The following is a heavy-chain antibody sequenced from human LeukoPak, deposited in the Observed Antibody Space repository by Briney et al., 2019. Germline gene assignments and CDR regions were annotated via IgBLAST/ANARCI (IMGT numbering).Heavy chain of an antibody. J-gene: IGHJ4*02. CDR1: GSTFSSYV. CDR2: ISGSGATT. D-gene: IGHD1-1*01. Sequence: GGSLRLSCAASGSTFSSYVMSWVRQAPGKGLEWVSAISGSGATTYYADSVKGRFTISRDNSKNTLYLHMNSLRAEDTAVYYCAKRVSGTTFYWGQGTLATVSS. V-gene: IGHV3-23*01. CDR3: AKRVSGTTFY.